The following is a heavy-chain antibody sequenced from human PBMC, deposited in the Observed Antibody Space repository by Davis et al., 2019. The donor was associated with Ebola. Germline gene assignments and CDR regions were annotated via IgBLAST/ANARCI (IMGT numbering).Heavy chain of an antibody. D-gene: IGHD3-3*02. V-gene: IGHV1-69*13. CDR1: GGTFSSYA. CDR2: IIPIFGTA. J-gene: IGHJ1*01. CDR3: ARSGIFGVVTPGAEYFQH. Sequence: SVKVSCKASGGTFSSYAISWVRQAPGQGLEWMGGIIPIFGTANYAQKFQGRVTITADESTSTAYMELSSLRSEDTAVYYCARSGIFGVVTPGAEYFQHWGQGTLVTVSS.